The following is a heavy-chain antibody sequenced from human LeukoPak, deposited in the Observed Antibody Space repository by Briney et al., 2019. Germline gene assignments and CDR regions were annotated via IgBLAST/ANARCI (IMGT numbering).Heavy chain of an antibody. Sequence: KPSETLSLTCTVSGGSISSSSYYWGWIRQPPGKGLEWIGSIYYSGSTYYNPSLKSRVTISVDTSKNQFSLKLSSVTAADTAVYYCARHVYDFWSGALNGYYYMDVWDKGTTVTVSS. CDR2: IYYSGST. CDR3: ARHVYDFWSGALNGYYYMDV. V-gene: IGHV4-39*01. J-gene: IGHJ6*03. D-gene: IGHD3-3*01. CDR1: GGSISSSSYY.